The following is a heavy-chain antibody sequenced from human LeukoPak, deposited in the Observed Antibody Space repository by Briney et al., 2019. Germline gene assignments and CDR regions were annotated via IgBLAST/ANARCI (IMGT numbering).Heavy chain of an antibody. V-gene: IGHV3-23*01. J-gene: IGHJ4*02. CDR1: GFTFSSYA. CDR2: ISGSGGST. Sequence: GGSLRLSCAASGFTFSSYAMSWVRQAPGKGLEWVSAISGSGGSTYYADSVKGWFTISRDNSKNTLYLQMNSLRAEDTAVYYCAKNPSQSSSWYYFDYWGQGTLVTVSS. D-gene: IGHD6-13*01. CDR3: AKNPSQSSSWYYFDY.